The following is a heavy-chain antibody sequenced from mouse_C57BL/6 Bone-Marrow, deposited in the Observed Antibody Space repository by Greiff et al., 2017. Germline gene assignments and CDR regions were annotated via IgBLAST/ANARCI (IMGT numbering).Heavy chain of an antibody. V-gene: IGHV1-64*01. CDR2: IHPNSGST. CDR3: AIHYYGRRHDCDY. D-gene: IGHD1-1*01. J-gene: IGHJ2*01. Sequence: VQLQQPGAELVKPGASVKLSCKASGYTFTSYWMPWVKPRPGQGLEWIGMIHPNSGSTNSNEKFKSKATLTVDKSSSTAYMQLSSLTSEDSAVYYCAIHYYGRRHDCDYWGQGTTLTVSS. CDR1: GYTFTSYW.